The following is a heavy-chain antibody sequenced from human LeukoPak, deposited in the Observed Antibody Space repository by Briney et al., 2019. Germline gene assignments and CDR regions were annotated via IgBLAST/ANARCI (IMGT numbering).Heavy chain of an antibody. Sequence: GGSLRLSCAGSGFIFSRYAMSWVRQAPGKGLEWVSAISDTGATTYDADSVKSRFTISRDNSRSTLYLQMNSLRAEDTALYYCAIYTSIGRYCANGVCSPFDYWGQGTLVTVSS. CDR3: AIYTSIGRYCANGVCSPFDY. D-gene: IGHD2-8*01. V-gene: IGHV3-23*01. J-gene: IGHJ4*02. CDR1: GFIFSRYA. CDR2: ISDTGATT.